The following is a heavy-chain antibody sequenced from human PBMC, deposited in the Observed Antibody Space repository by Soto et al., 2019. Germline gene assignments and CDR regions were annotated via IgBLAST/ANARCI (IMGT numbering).Heavy chain of an antibody. D-gene: IGHD4-17*01. J-gene: IGHJ6*02. Sequence: SETLFLTCTFSVVSISNYDWSWIRQPPGKGLEWIGYIYYTGTTYYSPSLQSRVTISVDTSKNQFSLKLTSVTAADTAVYYCARDVRITLTRAGYYHCAMDVWRQGTESTVAS. CDR1: VVSISNYD. V-gene: IGHV4-59*01. CDR2: IYYTGTT. CDR3: ARDVRITLTRAGYYHCAMDV.